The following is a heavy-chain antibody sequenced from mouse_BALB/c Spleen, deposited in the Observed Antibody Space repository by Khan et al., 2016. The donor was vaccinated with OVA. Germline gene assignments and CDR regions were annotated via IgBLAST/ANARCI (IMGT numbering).Heavy chain of an antibody. CDR2: IYPGSGYT. J-gene: IGHJ3*01. D-gene: IGHD3-2*02. V-gene: IGHV1-77*01. CDR3: ARAGYGGFAY. Sequence: QVQLKQSGPDLVKPGASVKMSCKASGYTFTDFLISWVKQRPGQGLAWIGEIYPGSGYTYYNEKFRGKAILTSDKSSNTAYMQLNSLTSEDSAVYFCARAGYGGFAYWGQGALVTVSA. CDR1: GYTFTDFL.